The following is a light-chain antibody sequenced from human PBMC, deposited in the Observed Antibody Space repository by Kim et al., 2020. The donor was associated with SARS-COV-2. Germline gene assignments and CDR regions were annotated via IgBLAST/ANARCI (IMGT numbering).Light chain of an antibody. CDR3: QAWDSSTVV. CDR1: KLGDKY. CDR2: QDS. V-gene: IGLV3-1*01. J-gene: IGLJ2*01. Sequence: VSPGQPASITCAGDKLGDKYACWYQQKPGQSPLLVIYQDSKRPSGIPERFSGSNSGNTATLTISGTQAMDEADYYCQAWDSSTVVFGGGTQLTVL.